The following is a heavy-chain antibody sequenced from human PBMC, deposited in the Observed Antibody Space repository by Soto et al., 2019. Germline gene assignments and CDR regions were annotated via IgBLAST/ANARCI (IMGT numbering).Heavy chain of an antibody. CDR1: GFTFSSYS. D-gene: IGHD2-2*01. CDR2: ISSSSSYI. CDR3: ARDRVVVVPAAMDGANAFDI. Sequence: EVQLVESGGGLVKPGGSLRLSCAASGFTFSSYSMNWVRQAPGKGLEWVSSISSSSSYIYYADSVKGRFTISRDNAKNSLYLQMNSLRAEDTAVYYCARDRVVVVPAAMDGANAFDIWGQGTMVTVSS. J-gene: IGHJ3*02. V-gene: IGHV3-21*01.